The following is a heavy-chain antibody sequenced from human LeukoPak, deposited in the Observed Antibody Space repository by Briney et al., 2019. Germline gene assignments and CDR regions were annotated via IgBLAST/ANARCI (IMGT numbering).Heavy chain of an antibody. J-gene: IGHJ4*02. V-gene: IGHV3-23*01. CDR2: ISDSGDNT. Sequence: GGSLRLSCAASGFTFNSYTMSWVRQAPGKGLEWVSAISDSGDNTYYADSVKGRFTISRDNSKNTLYLQMNSLRDEDTAVYKCAKDGFRGDCNAGSCYPFDYWGQGTLVTVSS. CDR1: GFTFNSYT. CDR3: AKDGFRGDCNAGSCYPFDY. D-gene: IGHD2-15*01.